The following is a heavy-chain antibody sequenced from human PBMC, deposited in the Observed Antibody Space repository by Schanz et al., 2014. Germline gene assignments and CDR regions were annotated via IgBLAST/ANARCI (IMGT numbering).Heavy chain of an antibody. CDR3: ARAARRTRVVPLYFDY. J-gene: IGHJ4*02. V-gene: IGHV4-34*01. Sequence: QVQLQQWGAGLLKPSETLSLTCAVYGGSFSGYYWSWIRQPPGKGLEWIAEINHGGSTNYNPSLKSRVTISVDTSKNQFYLKSRSVTAADTAVYYCARAARRTRVVPLYFDYWGQGTLVTVSA. CDR1: GGSFSGYY. D-gene: IGHD2-2*01. CDR2: INHGGST.